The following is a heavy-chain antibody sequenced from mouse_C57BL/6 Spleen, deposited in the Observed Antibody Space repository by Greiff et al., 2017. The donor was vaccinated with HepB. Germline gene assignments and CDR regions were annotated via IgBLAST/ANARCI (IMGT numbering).Heavy chain of an antibody. V-gene: IGHV1-55*01. D-gene: IGHD2-4*01. CDR1: GYTFTSYW. CDR3: ARSYDSYFDY. Sequence: QVQLQQPGAELVKPGASVKMSCKASGYTFTSYWITWVKQRPGQGLERIGDIYPGSGSTNYNEKFKSKATLTVDTSSSTAYMQLSSLTSADSAVYYCARSYDSYFDYWGQGTTLTVSS. J-gene: IGHJ2*01. CDR2: IYPGSGST.